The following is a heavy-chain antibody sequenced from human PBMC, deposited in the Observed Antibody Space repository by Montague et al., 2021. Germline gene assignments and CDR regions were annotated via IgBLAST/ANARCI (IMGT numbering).Heavy chain of an antibody. CDR1: GASISDYY. CDR2: IYYSRRT. V-gene: IGHV4-59*01. D-gene: IGHD1-14*01. Sequence: SETLSLTRSVSGASISDYYWSWIRQPPGKGLEWIGYIYYSRRTNYNPSLKSRVTISVDTSKNQFSLKLSSVTAADTAFYYCAVTNPYYYYGTDVWGQGTTVTVSS. CDR3: AVTNPYYYYGTDV. J-gene: IGHJ6*02.